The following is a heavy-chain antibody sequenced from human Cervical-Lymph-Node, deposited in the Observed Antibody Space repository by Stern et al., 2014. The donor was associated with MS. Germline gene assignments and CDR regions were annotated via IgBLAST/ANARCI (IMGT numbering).Heavy chain of an antibody. J-gene: IGHJ4*02. CDR3: VRPSDDYNYPYYFDY. CDR1: GGSIRSNGYF. CDR2: IYYSGNT. Sequence: QLQLQESGPGLVKSSETLSLTCSVSGGSIRSNGYFWGWIRQPPGKGLEWIGNIYYSGNTYYNPSLKSRVTISIDTSKNQFSLKLTSVTAADTAIYYCVRPSDDYNYPYYFDYWGQGTLVTVSS. D-gene: IGHD5-24*01. V-gene: IGHV4-39*01.